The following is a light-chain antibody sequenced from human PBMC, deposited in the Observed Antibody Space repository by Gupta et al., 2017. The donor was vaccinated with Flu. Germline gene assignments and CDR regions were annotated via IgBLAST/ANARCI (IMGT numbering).Light chain of an antibody. CDR1: SASVPSTNT. Sequence: QTVVTQEPSFSVSPGGTVPLTCVLSSASVPSTNTPSWYQQTPGQDPRTLIYSTNTRSSGVPDRFSGSIVGNKAALTITGAQADDESDYYCVLHVGSGIWVFGGGTKVTVL. V-gene: IGLV8-61*01. J-gene: IGLJ3*02. CDR2: STN. CDR3: VLHVGSGIWV.